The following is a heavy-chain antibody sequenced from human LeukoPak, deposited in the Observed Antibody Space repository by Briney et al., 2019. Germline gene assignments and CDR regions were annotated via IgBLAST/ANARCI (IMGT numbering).Heavy chain of an antibody. V-gene: IGHV4-59*01. CDR2: IYYSGST. D-gene: IGHD5-12*01. J-gene: IGHJ4*02. Sequence: PSGTLSLTCTVSGGSISSYYWSWIRQPPGKGLEWIGYIYYSGSTNYNPSLKSRVTISVDTSKNQFSLKLSSVTAADTAVYYCARVGIVATTFDYWGQGTLVTVSS. CDR1: GGSISSYY. CDR3: ARVGIVATTFDY.